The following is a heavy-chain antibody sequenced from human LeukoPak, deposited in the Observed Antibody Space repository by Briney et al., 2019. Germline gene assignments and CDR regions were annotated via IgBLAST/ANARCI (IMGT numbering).Heavy chain of an antibody. J-gene: IGHJ4*02. Sequence: SETLSLTGTVSGGSINSYYWSWIRQPPGKGLEWIGYISYSGSTNYNPSLKSRVTISLDTSKNQFFLKLSSVTAADTALYYCARGNANWGQGTLVTVSS. CDR3: ARGNAN. CDR1: GGSINSYY. CDR2: ISYSGST. V-gene: IGHV4-59*01.